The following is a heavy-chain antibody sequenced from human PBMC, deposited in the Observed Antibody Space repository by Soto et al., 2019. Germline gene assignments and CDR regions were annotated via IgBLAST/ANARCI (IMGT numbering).Heavy chain of an antibody. CDR2: ISSSGSYI. D-gene: IGHD3-9*01. V-gene: IGHV3-21*01. J-gene: IGHJ4*02. CDR3: ATGYPRYFDWLLSY. CDR1: GFTFSSYS. Sequence: GGSLRLSCAASGFTFSSYSMNWVRQAPGKGLEWVSSISSSGSYIYYADSMKGRFTISRDNAKNSLYLQINSLRAEDTAVYYCATGYPRYFDWLLSYWGQGTLVTVSS.